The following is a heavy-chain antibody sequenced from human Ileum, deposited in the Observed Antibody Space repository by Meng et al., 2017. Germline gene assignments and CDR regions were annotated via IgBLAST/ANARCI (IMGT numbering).Heavy chain of an antibody. V-gene: IGHV4-61*08. J-gene: IGHJ4*02. CDR1: GGSVSTSDYQ. CDR2: AGT. Sequence: QVQLQESGPGLARLSETLSLICTVSGGSVSTSDYQWGWIRQPPGKGLEWIGYAGTNYNPSLKSRVTISVDTSKRQFSLKLTSVTAADTAVYYCARDHWGSLDYWGQGILVTVFS. CDR3: ARDHWGSLDY. D-gene: IGHD7-27*01.